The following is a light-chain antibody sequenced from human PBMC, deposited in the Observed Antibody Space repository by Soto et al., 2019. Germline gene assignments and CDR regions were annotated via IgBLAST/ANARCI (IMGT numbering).Light chain of an antibody. CDR2: EVN. CDR1: SSDVGGYNY. V-gene: IGLV2-8*01. Sequence: QSVLTQPPSASGSPGQSVTISCIGTSSDVGGYNYVSWYQQHPGKAPKLMLYEVNKRPSGVPDRFSGSKSGNTASLTVSGLQTEDEADYYCSSYAGSDNFVFGTGTKLTVL. J-gene: IGLJ1*01. CDR3: SSYAGSDNFV.